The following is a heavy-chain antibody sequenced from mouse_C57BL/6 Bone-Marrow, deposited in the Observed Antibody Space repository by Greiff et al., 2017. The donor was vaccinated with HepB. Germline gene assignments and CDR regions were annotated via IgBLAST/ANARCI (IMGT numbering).Heavy chain of an antibody. CDR2: IDPSDSYT. D-gene: IGHD2-2*01. CDR3: ATMVTTDV. CDR1: GYTFTSYW. V-gene: IGHV1-69*01. Sequence: QVQLQQPGAELVMPGASVKLSCKASGYTFTSYWMHWVKQRPGQGLEWIGEIDPSDSYTNYNQKFKGKSTLTVDKSSSTAYMQLSSLTSEDSAVYYCATMVTTDVWGTGTTVTVSS. J-gene: IGHJ1*03.